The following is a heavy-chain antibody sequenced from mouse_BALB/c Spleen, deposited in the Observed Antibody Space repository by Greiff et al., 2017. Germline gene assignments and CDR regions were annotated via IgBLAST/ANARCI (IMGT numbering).Heavy chain of an antibody. V-gene: IGHV3-2*02. CDR2: ISYSGST. D-gene: IGHD2-4*01. CDR1: GYSITSDYA. J-gene: IGHJ4*01. CDR3: GRYYDYDDYAMDY. Sequence: EVMLVESGPGLVKPSQSLSLTCTVTGYSITSDYAWNWIRQFPGNKLEWMGYISYSGSTSYNPSLKSRISITRDTSKNQFFLQLNSVTTEDTATYYCGRYYDYDDYAMDYWGQGTSVTVSS.